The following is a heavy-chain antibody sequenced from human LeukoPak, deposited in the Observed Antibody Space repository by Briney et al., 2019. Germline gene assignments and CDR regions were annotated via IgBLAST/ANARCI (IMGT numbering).Heavy chain of an antibody. CDR2: ISGSGGST. J-gene: IGHJ4*02. CDR1: GFTFSSYA. Sequence: GGSLRLSCAASGFTFSSYAMSWVRQAPGKGLEWVSAISGSGGSTYYADSVKGRFTISRDNSKNTLYLQMNSLRAEDTAVYCCAKDPEVAVATYYFDYWGQGTLVTVSS. D-gene: IGHD6-19*01. CDR3: AKDPEVAVATYYFDY. V-gene: IGHV3-23*01.